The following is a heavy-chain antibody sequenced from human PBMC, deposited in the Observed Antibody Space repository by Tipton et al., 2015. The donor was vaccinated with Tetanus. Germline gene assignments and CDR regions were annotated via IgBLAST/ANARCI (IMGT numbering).Heavy chain of an antibody. V-gene: IGHV3-23*01. CDR3: AKPVGRARYNWFDP. CDR1: GFTFSSYS. J-gene: IGHJ5*02. Sequence: SLRLSCAASGFTFSSYSMNWVRQAPGKGLEWVSYISGSGGSTYYADSVKGRFTISRDNSKNTLYLQMNSLRAEDTAVYYCAKPVGRARYNWFDPWGQGTLVTVSS. CDR2: ISGSGGST.